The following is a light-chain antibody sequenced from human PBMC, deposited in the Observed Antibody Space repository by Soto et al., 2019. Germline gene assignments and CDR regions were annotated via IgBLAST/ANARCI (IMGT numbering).Light chain of an antibody. CDR3: QQYNSYSSIT. V-gene: IGKV1-5*01. CDR2: DAS. CDR1: QSISSY. J-gene: IGKJ5*01. Sequence: DIQMTQSPSSLSAXVXXXXXIXXXVSQSISSYLNWYQQKPGRAPKLLIYDASSLESGVPSRFSGSGSGTEFTLTISSLQPDDFATYYCQQYNSYSSITFGQGTRLEI.